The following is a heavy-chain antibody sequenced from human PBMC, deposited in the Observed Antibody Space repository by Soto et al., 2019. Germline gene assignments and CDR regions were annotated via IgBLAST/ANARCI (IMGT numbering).Heavy chain of an antibody. CDR1: GYTFTSYG. V-gene: IGHV1-18*01. CDR2: ISAYKGNT. J-gene: IGHJ4*02. Sequence: QVQLVQSGAEVKKPGASVQVSCKASGYTFTSYGISWSRQAPGQGLEWMGWISAYKGNTNYAQKLQGRVTMTTDTSASPAYRELRSLRSDDTAVYYCARVPDIFDYWGQGTLVTVAS. CDR3: ARVPDIFDY. D-gene: IGHD2-15*01.